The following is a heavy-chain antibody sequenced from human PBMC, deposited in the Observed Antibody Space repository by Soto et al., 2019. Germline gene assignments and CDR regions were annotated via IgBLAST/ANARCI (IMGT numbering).Heavy chain of an antibody. Sequence: SETLSLTCIVFGGSISSSSYYWGWIRQPPGKGLEWIGSIYYSGSTYYNPSLKSRVTISVDTSKNQFSLKLRSVTAADTAVYYCARHSYYYGSTYGCWLDPWGQGTLVTVS. V-gene: IGHV4-39*01. D-gene: IGHD3-10*01. CDR1: GGSISSSSYY. CDR3: ARHSYYYGSTYGCWLDP. CDR2: IYYSGST. J-gene: IGHJ5*02.